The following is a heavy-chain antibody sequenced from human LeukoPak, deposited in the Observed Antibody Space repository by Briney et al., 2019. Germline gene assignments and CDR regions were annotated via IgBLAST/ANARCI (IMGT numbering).Heavy chain of an antibody. V-gene: IGHV3-53*01. CDR3: ARDSRGVAAPDR. CDR1: GFTVSHNY. J-gene: IGHJ5*02. D-gene: IGHD6-13*01. Sequence: PGGSLRLSCAASGFTVSHNYMSWVRQAPGKGLEWVSVIYSGRSTYYADSVKGRFIISRDNSKNTLYLQMSSLRAEDTAVYYCARDSRGVAAPDRWGQGTLVTVSS. CDR2: IYSGRST.